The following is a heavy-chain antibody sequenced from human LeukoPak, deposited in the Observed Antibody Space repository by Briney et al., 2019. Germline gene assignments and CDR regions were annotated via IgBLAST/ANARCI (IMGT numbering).Heavy chain of an antibody. Sequence: SETLSLTCAVSGYSITSDYYWGWIRQSPGKGLEWIWSIHHSGVTHYNPSLKSRVTISVDTSNNQFSLRLSSVTAADTAVCYCAREVGRRSGYSYWGQGTPVTVSS. CDR2: IHHSGVT. CDR3: AREVGRRSGYSY. J-gene: IGHJ4*02. V-gene: IGHV4-38-2*02. D-gene: IGHD3-3*01. CDR1: GYSITSDYY.